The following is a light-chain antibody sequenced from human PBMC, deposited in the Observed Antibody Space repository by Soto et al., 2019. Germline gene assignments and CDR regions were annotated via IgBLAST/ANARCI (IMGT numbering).Light chain of an antibody. Sequence: SYELTQPPSVSVAPGQTARITCGGNNIGSESVHWYQQRPGQAPVLVVYDDSDRPSGIPERFSGSKSGNTASLTISGLQAEDEADYYCCSYAGDLALFGGGTKVTVL. V-gene: IGLV3-21*02. CDR1: NIGSES. J-gene: IGLJ2*01. CDR2: DDS. CDR3: CSYAGDLAL.